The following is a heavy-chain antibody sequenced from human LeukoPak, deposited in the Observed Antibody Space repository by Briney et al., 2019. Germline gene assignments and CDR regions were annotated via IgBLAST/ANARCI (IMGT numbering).Heavy chain of an antibody. J-gene: IGHJ4*02. CDR3: AKGDYDSSGYIDY. Sequence: GGSLRLSCAASGFTFSSYAMSWVRQAPGKGLEWVSAISGSGGSTYYADSVKGRFTLSRDNSKNTLYLQMNSLRAEDTAVYYCAKGDYDSSGYIDYWGQGTLVTVSS. CDR2: ISGSGGST. D-gene: IGHD3-22*01. V-gene: IGHV3-23*01. CDR1: GFTFSSYA.